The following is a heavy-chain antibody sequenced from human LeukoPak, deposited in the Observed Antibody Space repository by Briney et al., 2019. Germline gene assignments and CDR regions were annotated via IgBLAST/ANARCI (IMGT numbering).Heavy chain of an antibody. CDR1: GFPFSSYS. CDR2: ISSGGAYI. J-gene: IGHJ3*02. CDR3: GRACSSSTCGTRGGVYAVDI. D-gene: IGHD2-2*01. Sequence: GGSLTLSCSASGFPFSSYSIDWVRQAPGKGLEWVAFISSGGAYISYADSVKGRFTISRENAKNSLYLQTSSLRAEDTAVYYCGRACSSSTCGTRGGVYAVDIWGQGTMVTVSS. V-gene: IGHV3-21*01.